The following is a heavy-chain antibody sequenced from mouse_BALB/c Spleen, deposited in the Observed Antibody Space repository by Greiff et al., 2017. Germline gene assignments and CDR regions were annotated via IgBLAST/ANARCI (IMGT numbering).Heavy chain of an antibody. CDR1: GYTFTSYV. V-gene: IGHV1-14*01. D-gene: IGHD2-1*01. J-gene: IGHJ4*01. CDR3: ARNYGNYPYYAMDY. Sequence: EVQLQQSGPELVKPGASVKMSCKASGYTFTSYVMHWVKQKPGQGLEWIGYINPYNDGTKYNEKFKGKATLTSDKSSSTAYMELSSLTSEDSAVYYCARNYGNYPYYAMDYWGQGTSVTVSS. CDR2: INPYNDGT.